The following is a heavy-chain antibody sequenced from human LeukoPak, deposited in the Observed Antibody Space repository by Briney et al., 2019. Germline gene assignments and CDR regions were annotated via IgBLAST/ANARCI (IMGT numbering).Heavy chain of an antibody. Sequence: GGSLRLSCAASGFTLSSYEMNWVRQAPGKGLEWVSYINSDSSRIDYADSVKGRFTISRDNARNSLYLQMNSLTGEDTAVYYCARELQGSGFDPWGQGTLVTASS. CDR1: GFTLSSYE. V-gene: IGHV3-48*03. CDR3: ARELQGSGFDP. J-gene: IGHJ5*02. D-gene: IGHD6-19*01. CDR2: INSDSSRI.